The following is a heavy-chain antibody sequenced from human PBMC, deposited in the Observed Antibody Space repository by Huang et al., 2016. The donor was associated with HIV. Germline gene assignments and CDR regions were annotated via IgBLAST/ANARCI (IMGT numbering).Heavy chain of an antibody. J-gene: IGHJ4*02. CDR2: IYYCGNT. V-gene: IGHV4-39*01. D-gene: IGHD2-15*01. CDR1: GGSISSSNYY. CDR3: ARHNIYCSGGGCPSFDY. Sequence: QLQLQESGPGLVKASETLSLTCIVSGGSISSSNYYWGWVRQPSGKGLEWIGSIYYCGNTFYNPSLKSRVTISVDTSKNQLSLKVRSVTAADTAVYYCARHNIYCSGGGCPSFDYWGQGTLVTVSS.